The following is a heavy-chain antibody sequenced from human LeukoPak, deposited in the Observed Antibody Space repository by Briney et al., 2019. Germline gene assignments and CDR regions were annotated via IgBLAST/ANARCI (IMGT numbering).Heavy chain of an antibody. CDR3: ARNYYDSSGYYIDQFYFDY. D-gene: IGHD3-22*01. J-gene: IGHJ4*02. CDR1: GDSITSSSFY. V-gene: IGHV4-39*07. Sequence: SETLSLTCSVSGDSITSSSFYWGWIRQSPGKGLEWIGSIYYSGNTYYNPSLKSRLIISLDTSKNQFSLKLSSVTAADTAVYYCARNYYDSSGYYIDQFYFDYWGQGTLVTVSS. CDR2: IYYSGNT.